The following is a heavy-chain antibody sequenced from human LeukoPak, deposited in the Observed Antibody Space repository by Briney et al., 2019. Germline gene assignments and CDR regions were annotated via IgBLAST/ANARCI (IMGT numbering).Heavy chain of an antibody. J-gene: IGHJ1*01. Sequence: PSETLSLTCTVSGGSISSYSWSWIRQPPGKGLEWIGYISYTGSTNYSPSLKSRLTISVDTSKNQFSPKLSSVTAADTAVYYCARTSYSSSFQHWGQGTLVTVSS. CDR3: ARTSYSSSFQH. CDR2: ISYTGST. V-gene: IGHV4-59*08. D-gene: IGHD6-13*01. CDR1: GGSISSYS.